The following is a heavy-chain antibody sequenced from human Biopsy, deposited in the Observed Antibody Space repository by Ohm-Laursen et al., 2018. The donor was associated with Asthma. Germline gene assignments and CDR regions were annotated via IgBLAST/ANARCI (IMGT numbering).Heavy chain of an antibody. Sequence: GTLSLTCTVSPGSINDYYWNWIRQFPGKGLEWIGYVHSTGSTRFNPSLKSRLTTSVDTSVDQVSLKLTSVTAAGTAVYYCARATSTWSQSGPHYFDHWGQGTLVTVSS. V-gene: IGHV4-59*01. J-gene: IGHJ4*02. CDR1: PGSINDYY. D-gene: IGHD6-13*01. CDR2: VHSTGST. CDR3: ARATSTWSQSGPHYFDH.